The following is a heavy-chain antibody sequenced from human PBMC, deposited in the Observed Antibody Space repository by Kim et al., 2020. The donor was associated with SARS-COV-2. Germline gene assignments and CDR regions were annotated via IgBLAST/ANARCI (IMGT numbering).Heavy chain of an antibody. Sequence: SVKVSCKASGGTFSSYAISWVRQAPGQGLEWMGGIIPIFGTANYAQKFQGRVTITADESTSTAYMELSSLRSEDTAVYYCARVFGYCGGDCYSGYYYYGMDVWGQGTTVTVSS. V-gene: IGHV1-69*13. J-gene: IGHJ6*02. CDR3: ARVFGYCGGDCYSGYYYYGMDV. D-gene: IGHD2-21*02. CDR2: IIPIFGTA. CDR1: GGTFSSYA.